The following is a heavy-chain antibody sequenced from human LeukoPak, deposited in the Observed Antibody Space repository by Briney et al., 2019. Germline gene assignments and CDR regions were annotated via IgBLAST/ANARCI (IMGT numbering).Heavy chain of an antibody. CDR2: IYYGGST. CDR3: ARHRQSLAGNFDY. J-gene: IGHJ4*02. Sequence: SRTLSLTCTVSGGSISSSYYYWAWIRQPPGKGLEYIGNIYYGGSTYYNPSLKSRVTISVDTSKNQFSVNLSSVTAADTAVYYCARHRQSLAGNFDYWGRGPLVT. D-gene: IGHD6-19*01. CDR1: GGSISSSYYY. V-gene: IGHV4-39*01.